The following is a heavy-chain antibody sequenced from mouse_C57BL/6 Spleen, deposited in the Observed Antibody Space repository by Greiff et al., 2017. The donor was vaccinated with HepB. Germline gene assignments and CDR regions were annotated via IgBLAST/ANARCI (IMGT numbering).Heavy chain of an antibody. CDR3: ARERCYGSGFDY. V-gene: IGHV1-52*01. Sequence: VQLQQPGAELVRPGSSVKLSCKASGYTFTSYWMHWVKQRPVQGLEWIGNIYTSDSETYYNQKFKDKATLTVDTTTSTVYMQLSSLTSEDSADYYCARERCYGSGFDYWGQGTTLTVSS. CDR1: GYTFTSYW. J-gene: IGHJ2*01. CDR2: IYTSDSET. D-gene: IGHD1-1*01.